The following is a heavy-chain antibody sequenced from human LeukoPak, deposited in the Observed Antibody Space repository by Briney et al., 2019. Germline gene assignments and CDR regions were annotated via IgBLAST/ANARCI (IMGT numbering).Heavy chain of an antibody. J-gene: IGHJ6*02. CDR2: KNPNSGRT. Sequence: VASVKVSCKASGYTFTSYDINWVRQANGQGLEWMGFKNPNSGRTGFAQKFQGRFTMTTDTSISTAYMELSSLTSEDTAVYYCARGPVSSHGMDVWGQGTTVTVSS. CDR1: GYTFTSYD. V-gene: IGHV1-8*01. CDR3: ARGPVSSHGMDV.